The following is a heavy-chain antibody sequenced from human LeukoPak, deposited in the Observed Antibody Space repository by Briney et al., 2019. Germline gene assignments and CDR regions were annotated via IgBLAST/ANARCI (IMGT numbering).Heavy chain of an antibody. CDR3: ARVFYDILTGYGFDP. V-gene: IGHV4-4*07. J-gene: IGHJ5*02. D-gene: IGHD3-9*01. Sequence: SETLSLTCTVSGGSISSYYWSWIRQPAGKGLEWIGRIYTSGSTNYNPSLKSRVTMSVDTSKNQFSLKLSSVTAADTAVYYCARVFYDILTGYGFDPWGQGTLVTVSS. CDR1: GGSISSYY. CDR2: IYTSGST.